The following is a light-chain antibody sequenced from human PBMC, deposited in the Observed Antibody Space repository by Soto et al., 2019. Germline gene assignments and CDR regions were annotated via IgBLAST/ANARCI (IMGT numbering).Light chain of an antibody. J-gene: IGLJ2*01. V-gene: IGLV1-44*01. CDR1: RSNIGGNT. CDR3: AAWDDSLNGVV. CDR2: TNN. Sequence: QSVLTQPPSASGTPGQRVTISCSGSRSNIGGNTVNWYQHLPGTAPKLLIYTNNQRPSGVPDRFSGSKSGTSASLAISGLQSEDEADYYCAAWDDSLNGVVFGGGTKLTVL.